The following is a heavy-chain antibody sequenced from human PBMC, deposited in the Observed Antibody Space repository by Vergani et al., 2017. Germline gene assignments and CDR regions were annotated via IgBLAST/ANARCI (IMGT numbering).Heavy chain of an antibody. Sequence: QVQLVQSGAEVKKPGASVKVSCKASGYTFTSYYMHWVRQAPGQGLEWMGGIIPIFGTANYAQKFQGRVTITADESTSTAYMELSSLRSEDTAVYYCASGPLYETTVTTYYKQLDYWGQGTLVTVSS. CDR1: GYTFTSYY. V-gene: IGHV1-69*01. J-gene: IGHJ4*02. D-gene: IGHD4-17*01. CDR3: ASGPLYETTVTTYYKQLDY. CDR2: IIPIFGTA.